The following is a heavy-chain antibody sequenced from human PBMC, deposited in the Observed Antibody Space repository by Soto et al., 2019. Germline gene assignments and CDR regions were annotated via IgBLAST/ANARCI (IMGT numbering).Heavy chain of an antibody. V-gene: IGHV4-59*01. D-gene: IGHD6-13*01. J-gene: IGHJ4*02. CDR1: GGSINSYS. Sequence: SETLSLTCTVSGGSINSYSWSWIRQPPGKGLEWIGYIYYSGSTNYNPSLKSRISISVDKSKNQFSLKLSSVTAADTAVYYCARDIGTAAGQFDYWGQGTLVTAPQ. CDR3: ARDIGTAAGQFDY. CDR2: IYYSGST.